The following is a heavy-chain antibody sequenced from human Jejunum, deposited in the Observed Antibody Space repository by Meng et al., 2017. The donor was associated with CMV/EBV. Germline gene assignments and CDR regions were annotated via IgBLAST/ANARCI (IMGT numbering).Heavy chain of an antibody. CDR3: ARENGYEWYFDV. D-gene: IGHD6-13*01. CDR1: GYSVSSIGAI. V-gene: IGHV6-1*01. Sequence: HQSGPGLVKASQTLSLPCAISGYSVSSIGAIWSWIRQSPSRGLEWLGKTYYRSKWYNDNAPTVKSRISINPDTSKNQFSLQLNSVTPEDTDVYYCARENGYEWYFDVWGRGTLVTVSS. J-gene: IGHJ2*01. CDR2: TYYRSKWYN.